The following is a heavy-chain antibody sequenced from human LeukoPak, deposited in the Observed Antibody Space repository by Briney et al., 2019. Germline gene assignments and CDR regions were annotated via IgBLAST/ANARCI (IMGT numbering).Heavy chain of an antibody. D-gene: IGHD2-21*02. CDR1: GYTFTGYY. CDR2: INPNSGVT. J-gene: IGHJ5*02. V-gene: IGHV1-2*02. CDR3: TRDAGGGDCYSCPNWFDP. Sequence: PGASVKVSCKASGYTFTGYYMHWVRQAPGQGLEWMGWINPNSGVTKYAQKFRGRVTMTSDTSISTAYMELSRLGSDDTAVYYCTRDAGGGDCYSCPNWFDPWGQGTLVTVSS.